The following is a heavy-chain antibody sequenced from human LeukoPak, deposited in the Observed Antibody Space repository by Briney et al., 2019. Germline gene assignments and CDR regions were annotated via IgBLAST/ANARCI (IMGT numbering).Heavy chain of an antibody. V-gene: IGHV3-23*01. CDR1: GFTLISYA. D-gene: IGHD3-9*01. Sequence: GGSLRLSCVASGFTLISYAVSWVRQAPGKGLQWVSSLGISGDYAWYAGSVKGRFTISRDSSKNTLYLQMNRLGAEDTAVYYCARGGGGNSDFLTTYTGASLSFDYWGQGALVTVSS. J-gene: IGHJ4*02. CDR2: LGISGDYA. CDR3: ARGGGGNSDFLTTYTGASLSFDY.